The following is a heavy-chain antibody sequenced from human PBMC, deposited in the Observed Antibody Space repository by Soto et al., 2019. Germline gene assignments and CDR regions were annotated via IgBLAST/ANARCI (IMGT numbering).Heavy chain of an antibody. Sequence: ASVNVSCKASGYSFSNYFMHWVRQAPRQRLEWMGWINDGTGDTEYSQKFQGRVTITRDTFANTVYMDLSSLTSEDTAVYYCAGRGKNLMDAWGQGTTVTVSS. CDR3: AGRGKNLMDA. CDR1: GYSFSNYF. V-gene: IGHV1-3*01. J-gene: IGHJ6*02. CDR2: INDGTGDT. D-gene: IGHD3-16*01.